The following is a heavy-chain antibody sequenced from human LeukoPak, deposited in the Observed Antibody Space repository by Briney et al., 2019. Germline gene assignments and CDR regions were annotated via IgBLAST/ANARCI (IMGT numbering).Heavy chain of an antibody. CDR3: ASALSNHYGMDV. CDR1: GYTFTGYY. D-gene: IGHD3-3*02. J-gene: IGHJ6*02. Sequence: ASVKVSCKASGYTFTGYYMHWVRQAPGQGLEWMGWINPNSGGTNYAQKFQGWVTMTRDTSISTAYMELSRLRSDDTAVYYCASALSNHYGMDVWGQGTTVTVFS. CDR2: INPNSGGT. V-gene: IGHV1-2*04.